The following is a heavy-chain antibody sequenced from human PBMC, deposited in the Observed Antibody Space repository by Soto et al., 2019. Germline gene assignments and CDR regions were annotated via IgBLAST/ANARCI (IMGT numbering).Heavy chain of an antibody. CDR2: MYFTGST. D-gene: IGHD3-10*01. V-gene: IGHV4-38-2*02. CDR1: GYPISTGSY. CDR3: ARDLNYGLYYFDY. J-gene: IGHJ4*02. Sequence: PSETLSLTCTVSGYPISTGSYWGWIRQPPGKGLEWIGSMYFTGSTYYNPSLKSRVTMSVDTSQNQLSLKLTSVTAADTAVYYCARDLNYGLYYFDYWGQGTLVTVSS.